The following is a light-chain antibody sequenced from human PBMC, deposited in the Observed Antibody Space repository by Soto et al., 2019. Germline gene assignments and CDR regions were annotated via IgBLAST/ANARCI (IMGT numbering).Light chain of an antibody. CDR3: QQYNNWPYT. V-gene: IGKV3-15*01. CDR1: QSVFTN. CDR2: GAS. J-gene: IGKJ2*01. Sequence: EIVMTQSPATLSVSPGERVTLSCRASQSVFTNLAWSQHKPGQAPRLLISGASTRATGIPDRFSGSGSGPEFTLTISSLQSEDFAVYYCQQYNNWPYTFGQGTKVEIK.